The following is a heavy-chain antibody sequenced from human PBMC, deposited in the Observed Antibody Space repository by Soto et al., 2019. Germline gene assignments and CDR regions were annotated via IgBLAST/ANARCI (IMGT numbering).Heavy chain of an antibody. D-gene: IGHD2-15*01. CDR1: GFSLSSSEVG. CDR3: AHIGPSGKLPYYCYMDV. CDR2: IYWNDDK. V-gene: IGHV2-5*01. J-gene: IGHJ6*03. Sequence: SGPTLVNPTQTLTLTCTFSGFSLSSSEVGVGWIRQPPGKALKWLALIYWNDDKRYSPSLKNRLTITKDTSKNQVALTMTNMDPVDTATYYCAHIGPSGKLPYYCYMDVWGKGTTVTVSS.